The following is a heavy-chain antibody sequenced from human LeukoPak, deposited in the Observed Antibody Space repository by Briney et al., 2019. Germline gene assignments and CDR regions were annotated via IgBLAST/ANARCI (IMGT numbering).Heavy chain of an antibody. D-gene: IGHD6-19*01. J-gene: IGHJ4*02. CDR1: GGSISSYY. CDR2: IYSSGST. V-gene: IGHV4-59*01. CDR3: ARSGGYSSPQNY. Sequence: PSETLSLTCTVPGGSISSYYWSWIRQPPGKGLEWIGYIYSSGSTNYNSSLKSRVTISVDTSKNQFSLKLTSVTAADTAVYYCARSGGYSSPQNYWGQGTLVTVSS.